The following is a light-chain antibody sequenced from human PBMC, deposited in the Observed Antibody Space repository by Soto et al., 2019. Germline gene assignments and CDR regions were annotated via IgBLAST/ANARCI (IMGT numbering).Light chain of an antibody. CDR3: SSYAGSKTL. J-gene: IGLJ2*01. CDR1: SSDVGGYNY. Sequence: QSALTQPPSASGSPGQSVTISCTGTSSDVGGYNYVSWYQQHPGKAPKLMIYEVSKRPSGVPDRLSGSKSGNTASLTVPGLQAEDETDYYCSSYAGSKTLFGGGTKGTVL. V-gene: IGLV2-8*01. CDR2: EVS.